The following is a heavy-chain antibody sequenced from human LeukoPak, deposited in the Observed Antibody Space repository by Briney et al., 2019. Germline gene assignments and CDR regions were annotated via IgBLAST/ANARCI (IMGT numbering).Heavy chain of an antibody. CDR1: GGTFISYT. J-gene: IGHJ4*02. CDR2: IIPILGIA. CDR3: AREGGRKAVAGTRSPYH. Sequence: SVKVSCKASGGTFISYTISWVRQAPGQGLEWMGRIIPILGIANYAQKFQGRVTITADKSTSTAYMELSSLRSEDTAVYYCAREGGRKAVAGTRSPYHWGQGTLVTVSS. V-gene: IGHV1-69*04. D-gene: IGHD6-19*01.